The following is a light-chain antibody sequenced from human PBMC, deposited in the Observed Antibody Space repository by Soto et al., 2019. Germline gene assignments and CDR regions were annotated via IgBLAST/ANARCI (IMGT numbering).Light chain of an antibody. Sequence: DIQMTQSPSSLSASVGDRVTITCRASQSISSYLNWYQQKPGKAPKLLIYAASSLQSGVPSRFSGSESGTDFTLTISSLQPEDFATYYCQQSYSTPSIIFGQGTRLEIK. CDR1: QSISSY. CDR2: AAS. CDR3: QQSYSTPSII. J-gene: IGKJ5*01. V-gene: IGKV1-39*01.